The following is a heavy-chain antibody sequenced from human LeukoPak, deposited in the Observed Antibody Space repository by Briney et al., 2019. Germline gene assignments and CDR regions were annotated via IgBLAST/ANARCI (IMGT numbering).Heavy chain of an antibody. D-gene: IGHD3-22*01. CDR2: ISSSSSYI. J-gene: IGHJ4*02. CDR3: AKDLHLYDSSGYYLNFDY. CDR1: GFTFSSYS. Sequence: GGSLRLSCAASGFTFSSYSMNWVRQAPGKGLEWVSSISSSSSYIYYADSVKGRFTISRDNSKNTLYLQMNSLRAEDTAVYYCAKDLHLYDSSGYYLNFDYWGQGTLVTVSS. V-gene: IGHV3-21*04.